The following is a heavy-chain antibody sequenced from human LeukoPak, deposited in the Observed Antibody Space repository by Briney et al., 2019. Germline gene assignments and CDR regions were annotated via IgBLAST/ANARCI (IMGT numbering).Heavy chain of an antibody. J-gene: IGHJ4*02. CDR3: GRVPSYSDYEFYLYY. V-gene: IGHV4-59*01. D-gene: IGHD4-11*01. CDR2: IYYSGST. Sequence: SETLSLTCTVCGGSISSYYWSWLRQPPGKGLEWVGYIYYSGSTHYNPSLKSGVTISVDTYKKQFSLKVSSVTAAGGAVYYCGRVPSYSDYEFYLYYWGQGTLVTVSS. CDR1: GGSISSYY.